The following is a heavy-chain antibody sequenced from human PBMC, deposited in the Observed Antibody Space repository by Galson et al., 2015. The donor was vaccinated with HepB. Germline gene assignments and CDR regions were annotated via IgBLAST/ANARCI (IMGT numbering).Heavy chain of an antibody. V-gene: IGHV5-51*01. CDR3: ARHSPVDTPYYYYGMDV. J-gene: IGHJ6*02. CDR1: GYSFTSYW. CDR2: IYPGDSDT. D-gene: IGHD5-18*01. Sequence: QSGAEVKKPGESLKISCKGSGYSFTSYWIGWVRQMPGKGLEWMGIIYPGDSDTRYSPSFQGQVTISADKSISTAYLQWSSLKASDTAMYYCARHSPVDTPYYYYGMDVWGQGTTVTVSS.